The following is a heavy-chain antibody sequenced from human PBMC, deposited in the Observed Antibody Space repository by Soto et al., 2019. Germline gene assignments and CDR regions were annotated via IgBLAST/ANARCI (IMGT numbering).Heavy chain of an antibody. V-gene: IGHV3-30*18. Sequence: SLRLSCAASGFTFSSYGMHWVRQAPGKGLEWVAVISYDGSNKYYADSVKGRFTISRDNSKNTLYLQMNSLRAEDTAVYYCAKDLGLTMIVVVREHAFDIWGQGTMVTVSS. J-gene: IGHJ3*02. D-gene: IGHD3-22*01. CDR1: GFTFSSYG. CDR3: AKDLGLTMIVVVREHAFDI. CDR2: ISYDGSNK.